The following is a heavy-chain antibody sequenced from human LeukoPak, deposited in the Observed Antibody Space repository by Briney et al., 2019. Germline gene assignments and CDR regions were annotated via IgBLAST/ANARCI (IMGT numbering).Heavy chain of an antibody. Sequence: SETLSLTCTVSGGSISSGGYYWSWIRQPPGKGLEWIGYIYHSGSTYYNPSLKSRVTISVDRSKNQFSLKLSSVTAADTAVYYCARYSQWLIHAFDIWGQGTMVTVSS. J-gene: IGHJ3*02. D-gene: IGHD6-19*01. CDR2: IYHSGST. V-gene: IGHV4-30-2*01. CDR1: GGSISSGGYY. CDR3: ARYSQWLIHAFDI.